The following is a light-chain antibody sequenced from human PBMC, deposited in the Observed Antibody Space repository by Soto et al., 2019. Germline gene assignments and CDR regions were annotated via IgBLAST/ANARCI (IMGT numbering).Light chain of an antibody. V-gene: IGKV3-15*01. CDR3: QQYNYWPGT. CDR1: QSVNNN. Sequence: EIVMTQSPATLSVSPGEGATLSCRASQSVNNNLAWYQQKPGQAPRLLVYGASTRATGIPARFSGSGSGSEFTLIISSLQSEDFAVYSCQQYNYWPGTFGQGTKVEIK. J-gene: IGKJ1*01. CDR2: GAS.